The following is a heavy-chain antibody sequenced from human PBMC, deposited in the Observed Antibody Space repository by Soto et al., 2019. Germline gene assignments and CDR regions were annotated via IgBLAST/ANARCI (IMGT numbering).Heavy chain of an antibody. CDR1: GYTFTSYY. Sequence: GASVKVSCKASGYTFTSYYMHWVRQAPGQGLEWMGIINPRGGSTSYAQKFQGRVTMTRDTSTSTVYMELSSLRSEDTAVYYCASYSPGYCTNGVCYYFDYWGQGTLVTVSS. J-gene: IGHJ4*02. V-gene: IGHV1-46*01. D-gene: IGHD2-8*01. CDR3: ASYSPGYCTNGVCYYFDY. CDR2: INPRGGST.